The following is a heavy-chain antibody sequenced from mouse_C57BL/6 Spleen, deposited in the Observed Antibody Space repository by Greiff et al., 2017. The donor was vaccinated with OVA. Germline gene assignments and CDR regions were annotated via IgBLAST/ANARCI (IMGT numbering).Heavy chain of an antibody. D-gene: IGHD2-5*01. V-gene: IGHV1-53*01. CDR2: INPSNGGT. CDR3: AREGDAYCSKSGGDYFDD. J-gene: IGHJ2*01. CDR1: GYTFTSYW. Sequence: VQLQQPGTELVKPGASVKLSCKASGYTFTSYWMHWVKQRPGQGLEWIGNINPSNGGTNYNEKFKSKATLTVDKSSSTAYMQLSSLTSEDSAVYYCAREGDAYCSKSGGDYFDDWGQGTTLTVSS.